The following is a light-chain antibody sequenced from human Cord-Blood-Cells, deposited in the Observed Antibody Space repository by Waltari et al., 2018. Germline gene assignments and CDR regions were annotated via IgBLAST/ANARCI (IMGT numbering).Light chain of an antibody. J-gene: IGKJ4*01. CDR1: QGVSSY. CDR2: DSS. Sequence: EIVLTQSPATLPLSPGERATLSCRASQGVSSYLAWYQQKPGQAPRLLIYDSSNRATGIPARFSGSGSGTDFTLTISSLEPEDFAVYYCQQRSNWPFGGGTKVEIK. V-gene: IGKV3-11*01. CDR3: QQRSNWP.